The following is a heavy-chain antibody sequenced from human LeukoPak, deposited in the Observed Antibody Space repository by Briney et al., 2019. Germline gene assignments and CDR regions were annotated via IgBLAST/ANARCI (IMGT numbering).Heavy chain of an antibody. CDR2: ISTSGPSTSGPTI. J-gene: IGHJ4*02. Sequence: GGSLRLSCAASGFTSNDYFMSWIRQAPGKGLEWVSYISTSGPSTSGPTIYYADSVKGRFTISRDNSKNTLYLQMDSLRVEDTAVYYCAKDSVPYSYSFDTHDSWGQGTLVTVSS. CDR3: AKDSVPYSYSFDTHDS. V-gene: IGHV3-11*04. D-gene: IGHD5-18*01. CDR1: GFTSNDYF.